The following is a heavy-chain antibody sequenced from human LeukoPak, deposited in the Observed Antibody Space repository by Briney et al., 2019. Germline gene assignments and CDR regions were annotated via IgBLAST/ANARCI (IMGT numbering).Heavy chain of an antibody. Sequence: GGSLRLSCAASGFAFGDFAMNWIRQAPGQVLEWVGFIKTTLYGGTTEYAASVKGRFSISRDDSKAIAYLQMNSLKTEDTAVYYCTRDHRDDWNPGYYFDYWGQGTLVTVSS. J-gene: IGHJ4*02. D-gene: IGHD1-1*01. CDR3: TRDHRDDWNPGYYFDY. CDR1: GFAFGDFA. CDR2: IKTTLYGGTT. V-gene: IGHV3-49*03.